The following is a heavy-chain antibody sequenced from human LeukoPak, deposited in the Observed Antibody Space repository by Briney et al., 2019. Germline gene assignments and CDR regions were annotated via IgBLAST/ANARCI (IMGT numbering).Heavy chain of an antibody. J-gene: IGHJ6*03. D-gene: IGHD3-22*01. CDR3: ARANSNYDSSGYYFYYYYMDV. V-gene: IGHV3-33*01. CDR2: IWYDGSNK. Sequence: GGSLRLSCAASGFTFSSYGMHWVRQAPGKGLEWVAVIWYDGSNKYYADSVKGRFTISRDNSKNTLYLQMNSLRAEDTAVYYCARANSNYDSSGYYFYYYYMDVWGKGTTVTVSS. CDR1: GFTFSSYG.